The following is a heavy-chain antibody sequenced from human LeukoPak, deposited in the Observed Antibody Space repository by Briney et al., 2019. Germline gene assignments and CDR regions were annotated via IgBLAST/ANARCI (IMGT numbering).Heavy chain of an antibody. J-gene: IGHJ4*02. D-gene: IGHD4-17*01. V-gene: IGHV3-48*03. CDR1: GFTFSSYE. Sequence: GGSLRLSCAASGFTFSSYEMNWVRQAPGKGLEWVSYISSSGSTIYYADSVKGRFTISRDNAKNSLYLQMNSLRAEDTAVYYCARERDYGLDYWGQGTLVTVSS. CDR3: ARERDYGLDY. CDR2: ISSSGSTI.